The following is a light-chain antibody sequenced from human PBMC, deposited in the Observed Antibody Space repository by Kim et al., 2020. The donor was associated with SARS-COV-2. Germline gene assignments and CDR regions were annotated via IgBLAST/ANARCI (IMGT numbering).Light chain of an antibody. J-gene: IGKJ4*01. Sequence: ASVGDRVTIACRASQTISTNLNWYQQKSGKAPKLLIYAASSLQIGVPSRFSGSGSGTDFTLTISSLQPEDFATYYCQQTYSKPLTFGGGTKVDIK. CDR3: QQTYSKPLT. CDR1: QTISTN. CDR2: AAS. V-gene: IGKV1-39*01.